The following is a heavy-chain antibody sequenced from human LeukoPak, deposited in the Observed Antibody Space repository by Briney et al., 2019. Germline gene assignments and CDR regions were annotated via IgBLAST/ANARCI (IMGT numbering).Heavy chain of an antibody. D-gene: IGHD4-17*01. CDR2: IYYSGST. J-gene: IGHJ4*02. CDR1: GGSISSYY. V-gene: IGHV4-59*01. CDR3: ARENHDYGDFSFFDY. Sequence: SETLSLTCTVSGGSISSYYWSWIRQLPGKGLEWIGYIYYSGSTNYNPSLKSRVTISVDTSKNQFSLKLSSVTAADTAVYYCARENHDYGDFSFFDYWGQGTLVTVSS.